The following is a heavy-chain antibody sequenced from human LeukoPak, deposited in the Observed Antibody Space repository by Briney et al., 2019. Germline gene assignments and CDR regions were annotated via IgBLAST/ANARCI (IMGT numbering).Heavy chain of an antibody. CDR2: ISYDGSNK. J-gene: IGHJ4*02. CDR1: GFTFSSYA. Sequence: GGSLRLSCAASGFTFSSYAMHWVRQAPGKGLEWVAVISYDGSNKYYADSVKGRFTISRDNSKNTLYLQMNSLRAEDTAVYYCARDLNRYTVTTWGYYFDYGGQGTLVTVSA. D-gene: IGHD4-11*01. V-gene: IGHV3-30-3*01. CDR3: ARDLNRYTVTTWGYYFDY.